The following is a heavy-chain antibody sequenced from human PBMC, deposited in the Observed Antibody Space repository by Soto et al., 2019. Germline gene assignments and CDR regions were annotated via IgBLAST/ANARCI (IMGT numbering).Heavy chain of an antibody. V-gene: IGHV4-31*03. Sequence: QVQLQESGPGLVKPSQTLSLTCTVSGGSISSGGYYWSWIRQHPGKGLEWIGYIYYSGSTYYNPSLKSRVTISVDTSKNQFSLKLSSVTAADTAVYYCARVGTYCSGGSCYSIDYWGQGTLVTVSS. CDR1: GGSISSGGYY. J-gene: IGHJ4*02. D-gene: IGHD2-15*01. CDR3: ARVGTYCSGGSCYSIDY. CDR2: IYYSGST.